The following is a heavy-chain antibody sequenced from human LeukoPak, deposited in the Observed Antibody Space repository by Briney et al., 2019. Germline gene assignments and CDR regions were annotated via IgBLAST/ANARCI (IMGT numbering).Heavy chain of an antibody. CDR2: LSNDGSYT. D-gene: IGHD4-17*01. Sequence: PGGSLRLSCVASGFSFSRSAMHWVRQAPGKGLEWVTILSNDGSYTYYADSVKGRFTISRDNSKNTLYLQMNSLRAEDTAVYYCANIWASSTAYGDYSPYFDYWGQGTLVTVSS. V-gene: IGHV3-30*04. J-gene: IGHJ4*02. CDR1: GFSFSRSA. CDR3: ANIWASSTAYGDYSPYFDY.